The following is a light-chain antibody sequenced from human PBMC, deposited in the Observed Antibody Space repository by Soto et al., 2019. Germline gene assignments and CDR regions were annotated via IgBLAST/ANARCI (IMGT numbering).Light chain of an antibody. CDR3: CSYTTSNTRQIV. J-gene: IGLJ1*01. CDR1: NSDVGGYNY. Sequence: SSLTQPSSLSGSPGQSITISCPGNNSDVGGYNYVSWYQQHPGKAPKFMIYDVSNRPSGVSNRFSGSKSGNTASLTISGLQAEDEADYYCCSYTTSNTRQIVFGTGTKVTVL. V-gene: IGLV2-14*01. CDR2: DVS.